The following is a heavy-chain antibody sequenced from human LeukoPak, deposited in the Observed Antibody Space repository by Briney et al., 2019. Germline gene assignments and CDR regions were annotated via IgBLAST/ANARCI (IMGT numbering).Heavy chain of an antibody. D-gene: IGHD6-25*01. CDR1: GYRFTSYW. J-gene: IGHJ4*02. V-gene: IGHV5-51*01. Sequence: GESLKISFQGSGYRFTSYWIGWVRQMPGKGLEWMGIIYPGDSDTRYSPSFQGQVTISADKSISTAYLQWSSLKASDTAMYYCARFVAAALSLDYWGQGTLVTVSS. CDR3: ARFVAAALSLDY. CDR2: IYPGDSDT.